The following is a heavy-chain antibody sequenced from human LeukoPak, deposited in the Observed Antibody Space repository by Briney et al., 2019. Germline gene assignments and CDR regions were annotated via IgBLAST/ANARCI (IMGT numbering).Heavy chain of an antibody. V-gene: IGHV4-30-2*01. CDR2: IYHSGST. J-gene: IGHJ4*02. Sequence: PSQTLSLTCAVSGGSISSGGYSWSWIRQPPGKGLEWIGYIYHSGSTYYNPSLKSRVSISVDRSKNQFSLKLSSLTAADTAVYYCARASDYDSSAYYYFDYWGQGTLVTVSS. CDR3: ARASDYDSSAYYYFDY. D-gene: IGHD3-22*01. CDR1: GGSISSGGYS.